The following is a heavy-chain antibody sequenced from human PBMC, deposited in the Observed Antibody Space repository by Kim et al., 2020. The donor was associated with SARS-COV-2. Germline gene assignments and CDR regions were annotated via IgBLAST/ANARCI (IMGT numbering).Heavy chain of an antibody. CDR3: ARDIGSSWYGGYYYYGMDV. V-gene: IGHV3-11*06. Sequence: GRFTIARDNAKNSLYLQMNSLRAEDTAVYYCARDIGSSWYGGYYYYGMDVWGQGTTVTVSS. J-gene: IGHJ6*02. D-gene: IGHD6-13*01.